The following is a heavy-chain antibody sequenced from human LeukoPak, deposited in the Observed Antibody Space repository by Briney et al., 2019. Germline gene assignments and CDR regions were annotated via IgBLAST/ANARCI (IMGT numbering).Heavy chain of an antibody. CDR3: ARDPREFWSGFYFDY. J-gene: IGHJ4*02. CDR1: GFTFSSYA. D-gene: IGHD3-3*01. Sequence: PGRSLRLSCAASGFTFSSYAMHWVRQAPGKGLEWVAVISYDGSNKYYADSVKGRFTISRDNSKNTLYLQMNSLRAEDTVVYYCARDPREFWSGFYFDYWGQGTLVTVSS. CDR2: ISYDGSNK. V-gene: IGHV3-30-3*01.